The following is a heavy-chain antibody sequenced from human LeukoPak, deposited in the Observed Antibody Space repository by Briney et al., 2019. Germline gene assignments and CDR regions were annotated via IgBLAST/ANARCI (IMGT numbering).Heavy chain of an antibody. CDR2: ISGSGGST. D-gene: IGHD6-13*01. CDR3: ASRNSSSWSLFDY. Sequence: GGSLRLSCAASGFTFSSYAMSWVRQAPGKGLEWVSAISGSGGSTYYADSVKGRFTISRDNSKNTLYLQMNSLRAEDTAVYYCASRNSSSWSLFDYWGQGILVTVSS. V-gene: IGHV3-23*01. J-gene: IGHJ4*02. CDR1: GFTFSSYA.